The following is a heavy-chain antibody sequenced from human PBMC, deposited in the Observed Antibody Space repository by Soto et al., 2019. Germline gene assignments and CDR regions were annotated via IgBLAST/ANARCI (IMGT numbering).Heavy chain of an antibody. Sequence: QVQLVESGGGVVQPGRSLRLSCAASGFIFTSYAMHWVRQAQGKGLEWVAVISYDGSNKYYADSVKGRFTISRDNSKKPLHLQMISLGAEARAVYYCARDFSWVGEPVDYGMDVWGRGSTLAVSS. J-gene: IGHJ6*02. CDR2: ISYDGSNK. D-gene: IGHD3-10*01. CDR1: GFIFTSYA. V-gene: IGHV3-30-3*01. CDR3: ARDFSWVGEPVDYGMDV.